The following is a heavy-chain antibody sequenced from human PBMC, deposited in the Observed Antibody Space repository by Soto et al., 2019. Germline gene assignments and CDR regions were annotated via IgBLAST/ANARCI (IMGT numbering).Heavy chain of an antibody. CDR3: ARVPGP. Sequence: PSETLSLTCAVSGGSIGSGGDSWSWIRQPPGKGLEWIGYIYHSGSTYYNPSLKGRVTISVDRSKNQFSLKLSSVTAADTAVYYCARVPGPWGQGTLVTVSS. CDR1: GGSIGSGGDS. CDR2: IYHSGST. V-gene: IGHV4-30-2*01. J-gene: IGHJ5*02.